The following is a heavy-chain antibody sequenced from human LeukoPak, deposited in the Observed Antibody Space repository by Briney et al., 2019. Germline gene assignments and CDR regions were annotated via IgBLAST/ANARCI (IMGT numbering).Heavy chain of an antibody. CDR3: VREGVNNFNDAFDI. CDR1: GLTFNNYE. D-gene: IGHD1/OR15-1a*01. Sequence: PGGSLRLSCAASGLTFNNYEMNWVRQAPGKGLEWVSYISSSGSNIHHVDSVKGRFTISRDNADNSLHLQMNSLRAEDTAVYYCVREGVNNFNDAFDIWGQGTMVTVSS. CDR2: ISSSGSNI. J-gene: IGHJ3*02. V-gene: IGHV3-48*03.